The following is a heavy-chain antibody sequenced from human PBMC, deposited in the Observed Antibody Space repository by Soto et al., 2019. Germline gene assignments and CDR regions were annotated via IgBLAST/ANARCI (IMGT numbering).Heavy chain of an antibody. Sequence: GASVKVSCKASGYTFTRYAIHWVRQAPGQRLEWMGWINAGNGNAKYSQKFQGRVTITRHTSATTGYMELGGLRSEDTGVYYCASGIDYGELDYWGQGTLVTVSS. CDR3: ASGIDYGELDY. V-gene: IGHV1-3*01. CDR2: INAGNGNA. CDR1: GYTFTRYA. J-gene: IGHJ4*02. D-gene: IGHD4-17*01.